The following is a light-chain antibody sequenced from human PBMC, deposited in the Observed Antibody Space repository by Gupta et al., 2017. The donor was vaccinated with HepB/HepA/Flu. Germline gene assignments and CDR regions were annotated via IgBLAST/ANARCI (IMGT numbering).Light chain of an antibody. V-gene: IGLV2-8*01. J-gene: IGLJ2*01. CDR3: SSHADSIYVL. CDR2: EVY. CDR1: ISDIGVYKY. Sequence: QSALTQPPSASGSPGQSVTISCTGTISDIGVYKYVSWYQQYPGKAPRLMIYEVYKRPSGVPDRFSGSKSGNTASLTVSGRQPEDEADYYCSSHADSIYVLFGGGTKLTVL.